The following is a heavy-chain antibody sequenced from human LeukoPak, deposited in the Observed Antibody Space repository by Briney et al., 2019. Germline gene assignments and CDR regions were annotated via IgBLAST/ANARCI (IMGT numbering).Heavy chain of an antibody. Sequence: ASVKVSCKASGYTFTSYAMNWVRQAPGQGLEWMGWINTNTGNPTYAQGFTGRFVFSLDTSVSTAYLQISSLKAEDTAVYYCARDIVVVVAAKVYGMDVWGQGTTVTVSS. V-gene: IGHV7-4-1*02. CDR1: GYTFTSYA. CDR3: ARDIVVVVAAKVYGMDV. J-gene: IGHJ6*02. CDR2: INTNTGNP. D-gene: IGHD2-15*01.